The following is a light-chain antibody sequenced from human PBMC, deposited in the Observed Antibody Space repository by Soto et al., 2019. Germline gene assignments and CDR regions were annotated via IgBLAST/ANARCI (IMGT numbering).Light chain of an antibody. J-gene: IGLJ3*02. V-gene: IGLV2-14*03. Sequence: QSALTQPASVSGSPGQSITISCTGSSSDIGGYNYVSWYHQHPGKVPKLLIYDVNNRPSGISDRFSGSQSGNTASLTISGLQAEDEATYYCTSDVTGTTLFGGGTQLTVL. CDR1: SSDIGGYNY. CDR3: TSDVTGTTL. CDR2: DVN.